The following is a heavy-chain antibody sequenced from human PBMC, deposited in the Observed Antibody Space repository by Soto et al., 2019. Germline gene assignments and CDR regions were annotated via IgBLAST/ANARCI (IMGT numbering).Heavy chain of an antibody. V-gene: IGHV3-23*01. CDR3: EKELAIIGKGAFDM. CDR1: GFTFSSYA. D-gene: IGHD3-3*02. J-gene: IGHJ3*02. Sequence: EVHLLESGGGLVQPGGSLTLSCAASGFTFSSYAMSWVRQAPGKGLEWVSAISGGGGDSTYYADSVKGRLIISKDNSKNTLYLQMSSLRAEDTAVYYCEKELAIIGKGAFDMWGQGTMVTVSS. CDR2: ISGGGGDST.